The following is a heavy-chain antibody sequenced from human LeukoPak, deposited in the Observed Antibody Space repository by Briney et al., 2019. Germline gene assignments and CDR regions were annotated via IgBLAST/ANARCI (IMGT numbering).Heavy chain of an antibody. V-gene: IGHV3-23*01. CDR3: ARDLGWLHYED. CDR2: IGGTGGFIT. J-gene: IGHJ4*02. CDR1: GFTFSEYW. Sequence: GGSLRLSCAASGFTFSEYWMNWVRQAPGKGLEWVSGIGGTGGFITYYAESVKGRSTVSRDNSKNKLCLQMNSLRADDTAIYYCARDLGWLHYEDWGQGTLVTVSS. D-gene: IGHD5-12*01.